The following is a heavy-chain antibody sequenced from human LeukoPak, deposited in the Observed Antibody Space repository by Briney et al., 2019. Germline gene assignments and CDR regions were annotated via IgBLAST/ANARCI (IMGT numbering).Heavy chain of an antibody. CDR1: GFTFSIYW. Sequence: GGSLRLSCAASGFTFSIYWMSWVRQAPGKGLEWVANINEDGSTKYYVDSVKGRFTISRDNAKNSLFLQMNSLRAEDSAVYYCARDVYDSGRGTFDILGQGTMVTVSS. CDR3: ARDVYDSGRGTFDI. D-gene: IGHD3-10*01. CDR2: INEDGSTK. J-gene: IGHJ3*02. V-gene: IGHV3-7*01.